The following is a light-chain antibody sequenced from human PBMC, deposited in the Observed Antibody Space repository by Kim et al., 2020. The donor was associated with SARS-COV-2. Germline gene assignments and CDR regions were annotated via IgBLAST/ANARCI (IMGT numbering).Light chain of an antibody. V-gene: IGKV1-12*01. CDR3: QQANNLPFT. CDR2: AAS. J-gene: IGKJ3*01. CDR1: QNVNRW. Sequence: ETVADSVTNDCRAKQNVNRWLTGDQQKTGKDPQLLIYAASSLQSGVPSMFSGSGAGTDFTLTISSLQPEDFATYYCQQANNLPFTFGPATKVDIK.